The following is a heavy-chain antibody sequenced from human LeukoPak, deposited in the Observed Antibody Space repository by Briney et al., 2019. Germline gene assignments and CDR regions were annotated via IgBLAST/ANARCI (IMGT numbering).Heavy chain of an antibody. D-gene: IGHD3-10*01. CDR1: GFTFSSYS. CDR2: ISYDGSNK. Sequence: QPGGSLRLSCAASGFTFSSYSMHWVRQAPGKGLEWVAVISYDGSNKYYADSVKGRFTISRDNSKNTLYLQMNSLRAEDTAVYYCARPRSSYYYGSGSYYNYWGQGTLVTVSS. CDR3: ARPRSSYYYGSGSYYNY. V-gene: IGHV3-30*04. J-gene: IGHJ4*02.